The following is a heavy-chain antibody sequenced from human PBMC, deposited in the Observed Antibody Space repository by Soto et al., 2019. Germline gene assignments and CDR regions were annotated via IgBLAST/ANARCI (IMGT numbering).Heavy chain of an antibody. Sequence: ASVKVSCKASGYTFTTYGISWVRQAPGQGLEWMGWIGLYNDNRNYEQKFQGRATMTTDTSTSTAYMELRSLRSDDTAVYYCGRGGGIYSIAWPIDHWGQGTLVTVSS. V-gene: IGHV1-18*04. CDR1: GYTFTTYG. CDR2: IGLYNDNR. D-gene: IGHD3-16*01. CDR3: GRGGGIYSIAWPIDH. J-gene: IGHJ4*02.